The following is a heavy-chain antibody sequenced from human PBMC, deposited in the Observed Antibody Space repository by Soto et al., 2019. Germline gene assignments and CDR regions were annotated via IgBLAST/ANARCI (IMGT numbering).Heavy chain of an antibody. CDR1: GFTFSSYA. CDR2: ISGSGGST. CDR3: AKWMGFACSSTSCRIH. Sequence: GGSLRLSCAASGFTFSSYAMSWVRQAPGKGLEWVSAISGSGGSTYYADSVKGRFTISRDNSKNTLYLQMNSLRAEDTAVYYCAKWMGFACSSTSCRIHWGQGTLVTVSS. J-gene: IGHJ1*01. V-gene: IGHV3-23*01. D-gene: IGHD2-2*01.